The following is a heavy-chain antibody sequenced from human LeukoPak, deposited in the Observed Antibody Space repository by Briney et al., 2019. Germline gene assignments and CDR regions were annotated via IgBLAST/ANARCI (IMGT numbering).Heavy chain of an antibody. CDR3: ARDRSSSWYGPMGGFDY. CDR2: IYNSGST. D-gene: IGHD6-13*01. CDR1: GGSISSYY. J-gene: IGHJ4*02. Sequence: SETLSLTCTVSGGSISSYYWSWIRQPPGKGLEWIGYIYNSGSTNYNPSLKSRVTISVDTSKNQFSLKLRSVTAADTALYYCARDRSSSWYGPMGGFDYWGQGTLVTVSS. V-gene: IGHV4-59*01.